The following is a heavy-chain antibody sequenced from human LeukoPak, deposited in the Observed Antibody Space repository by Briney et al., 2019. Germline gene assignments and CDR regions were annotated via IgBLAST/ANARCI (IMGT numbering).Heavy chain of an antibody. Sequence: GGSLRLSCAASGFTFDDYNMNWVRQAPGKGLEWISYITSTSKTTYYAGSVKGRFTISRDNAKNSLFLQMNSLRAEDTAVYYCARDPVFGVGGNYFDLWGQGTLVTVSS. CDR1: GFTFDDYN. V-gene: IGHV3-48*01. D-gene: IGHD3-3*01. CDR2: ITSTSKTT. J-gene: IGHJ1*01. CDR3: ARDPVFGVGGNYFDL.